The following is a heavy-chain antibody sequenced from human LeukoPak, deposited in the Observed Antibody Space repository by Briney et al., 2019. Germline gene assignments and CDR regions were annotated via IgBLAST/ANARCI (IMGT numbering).Heavy chain of an antibody. D-gene: IGHD3-9*01. J-gene: IGHJ4*02. Sequence: GGSLRLSCAASGFTFSSYGMSWVRQAPGKGLEWVSAISGSGGSTYYADSVKGRFTISRDNSKNTLYLQMNSLRAEDTAVYYCAKDSTMLLRYFDWWDYWGQGTLVTVSS. CDR1: GFTFSSYG. V-gene: IGHV3-23*01. CDR2: ISGSGGST. CDR3: AKDSTMLLRYFDWWDY.